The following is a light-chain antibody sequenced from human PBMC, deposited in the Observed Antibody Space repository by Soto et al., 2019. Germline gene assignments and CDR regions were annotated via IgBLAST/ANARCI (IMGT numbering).Light chain of an antibody. CDR3: KQYNNWPRT. J-gene: IGKJ3*01. Sequence: EIVLTQSPGTLSLSPGERATLSCRASQSVSSNLAWYQQKPGQAPRLLIYGAYTRATGIQARFSGSGSGTEFTLTIRSLQSEDFAVYYCKQYNNWPRTFGPGTKVDIK. CDR1: QSVSSN. CDR2: GAY. V-gene: IGKV3-15*01.